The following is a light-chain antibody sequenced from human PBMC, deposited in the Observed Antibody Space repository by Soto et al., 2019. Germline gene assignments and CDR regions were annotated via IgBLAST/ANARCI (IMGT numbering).Light chain of an antibody. CDR3: QYSNGYSFT. V-gene: IGKV1-5*01. CDR1: QGISSW. Sequence: DIQLTQSPSTLSASVGDRVTITCRASQGISSWLAWYQQKPGKAPNLLIYETSNLESGVPSRFSGSGSGTEFTLTISSLQPDDFATYYCQYSNGYSFTFGRGTKVEIK. J-gene: IGKJ1*01. CDR2: ETS.